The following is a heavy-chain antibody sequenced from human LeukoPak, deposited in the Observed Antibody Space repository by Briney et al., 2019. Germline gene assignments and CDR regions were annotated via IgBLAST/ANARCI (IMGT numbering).Heavy chain of an antibody. Sequence: GGSLRLSCAVSGFTFSDYSMHWVRQAPGKGLEWVSYISSSLINIYYADSVKGRFIISRDNAKSSLYLQMNSLRAEDTAVYYCARDSQHYYDSSGFDAFYIWGQGAMVTVSS. D-gene: IGHD3-22*01. CDR1: GFTFSDYS. J-gene: IGHJ3*02. CDR2: ISSSLINI. V-gene: IGHV3-48*01. CDR3: ARDSQHYYDSSGFDAFYI.